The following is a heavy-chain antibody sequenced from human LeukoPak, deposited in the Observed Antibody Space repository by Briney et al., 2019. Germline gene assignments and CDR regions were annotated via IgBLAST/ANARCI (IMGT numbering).Heavy chain of an antibody. CDR2: ISAYNGNT. Sequence: ASVKVSCKASGYTFTSYGISWVRQAPGQRLEWMGWISAYNGNTNYAQKLQGRVTMTTDTSTSTAYMELSGLRSEDTAVYYCARGGGLGIPYYFDYWGQGTLVTVSS. CDR1: GYTFTSYG. J-gene: IGHJ4*02. CDR3: ARGGGLGIPYYFDY. D-gene: IGHD7-27*01. V-gene: IGHV1-18*01.